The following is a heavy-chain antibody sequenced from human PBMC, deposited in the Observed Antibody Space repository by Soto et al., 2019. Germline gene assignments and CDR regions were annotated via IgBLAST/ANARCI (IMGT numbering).Heavy chain of an antibody. CDR1: GFTFSSYA. J-gene: IGHJ4*02. CDR2: ISGSGGST. Sequence: GGSLRLSCAASGFTFSSYAMSWVRQAPGKGLEWVSAISGSGGSTYYADSVKGRFTISRDNSKNTLYLQMNSLRAEDTAVYYCAKDWGNNWNYLPREYYFDYWGQGTLVTVSS. D-gene: IGHD1-7*01. V-gene: IGHV3-23*01. CDR3: AKDWGNNWNYLPREYYFDY.